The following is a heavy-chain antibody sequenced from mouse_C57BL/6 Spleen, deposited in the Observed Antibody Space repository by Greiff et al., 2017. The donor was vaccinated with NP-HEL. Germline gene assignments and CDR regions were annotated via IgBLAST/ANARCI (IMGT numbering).Heavy chain of an antibody. J-gene: IGHJ4*01. CDR3: ARRQLRPLYAMDY. D-gene: IGHD3-2*02. CDR1: GYTFTSYW. CDR2: IDPSDSET. Sequence: QVQLQQPGAELVRPGSSVKLSCKASGYTFTSYWMHWVKQRPIQGLEWIGNIDPSDSETHYNQKFKDKATLTVDKSSSTAYMQLSSLTSEDSAVYYCARRQLRPLYAMDYWGQGTSVTVSS. V-gene: IGHV1-52*01.